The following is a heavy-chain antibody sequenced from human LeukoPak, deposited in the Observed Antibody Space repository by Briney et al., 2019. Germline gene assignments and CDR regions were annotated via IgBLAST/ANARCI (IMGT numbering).Heavy chain of an antibody. CDR2: ISYDGSNK. V-gene: IGHV3-30*18. Sequence: GRSLRLSCAASGFTFSSYGMHWVRQAPGKGLEWVAVISYDGSNKYYADSVKGRFTISRDNSKNTLYLQMNSLRAEDTAVYYCAKARFSGYGMRSDYGMDVWGKGTTVTVSS. CDR1: GFTFSSYG. CDR3: AKARFSGYGMRSDYGMDV. D-gene: IGHD5-12*01. J-gene: IGHJ6*04.